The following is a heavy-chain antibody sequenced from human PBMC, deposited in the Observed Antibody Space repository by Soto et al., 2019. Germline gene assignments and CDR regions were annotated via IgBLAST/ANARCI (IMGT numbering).Heavy chain of an antibody. CDR1: GFTFSRNV. D-gene: IGHD2-2*01. CDR3: ASGYCSKTSCFYGMDV. J-gene: IGHJ6*02. Sequence: PXGSLRLSCAGSGFTFSRNVMHGVRQAPGKGLEWVAFISYDGSNKYYADSVKGRFTISRDNSKNTLYLQMNSLRPEDTSVYYCASGYCSKTSCFYGMDVWGQGTTVTVSS. V-gene: IGHV3-30-3*01. CDR2: ISYDGSNK.